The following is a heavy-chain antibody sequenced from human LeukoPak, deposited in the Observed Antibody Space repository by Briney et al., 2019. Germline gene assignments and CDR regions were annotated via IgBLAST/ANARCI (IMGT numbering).Heavy chain of an antibody. D-gene: IGHD2-2*02. V-gene: IGHV1-46*01. Sequence: GASVKVSCKASGYTFTSYYMHWVRQAPGQGLEWMGIINPSGGSTSYAQKFQGRVTMTRDTSTSTVYMELSSLRSEDTAVYYCARGIVVVPAAISYYYVDVWGKGTTVTVSS. CDR3: ARGIVVVPAAISYYYVDV. J-gene: IGHJ6*03. CDR1: GYTFTSYY. CDR2: INPSGGST.